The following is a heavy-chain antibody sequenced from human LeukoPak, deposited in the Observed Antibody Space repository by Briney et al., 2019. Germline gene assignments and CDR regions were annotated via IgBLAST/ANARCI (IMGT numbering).Heavy chain of an antibody. V-gene: IGHV4-39*01. CDR1: GGSISSSSYY. CDR2: IYYSGST. J-gene: IGHJ5*02. D-gene: IGHD1-26*01. CDR3: ARVKVGATGVPINWFDP. Sequence: PSETLSLTCTVSGGSISSSSYYWGWIRQPPGKGLEWIGSIYYSGSTYYNPSLKSRVTISVDTSKNQFSLKLSSVTAADTAVYYCARVKVGATGVPINWFDPWGQGTLVTVSS.